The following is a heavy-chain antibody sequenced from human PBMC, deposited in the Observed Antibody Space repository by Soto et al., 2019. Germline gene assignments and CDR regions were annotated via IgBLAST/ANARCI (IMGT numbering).Heavy chain of an antibody. CDR2: IKEDGSEA. D-gene: IGHD3-16*01. V-gene: IGHV3-7*05. CDR3: ARDWGAPGRGSALGYYYHVGMDV. CDR1: GFTCSTYW. J-gene: IGHJ6*02. Sequence: EVQLVESGGGLVQPGGSLRLSCAASGFTCSTYWMNWVRQAPGKGLEWVANIKEDGSEAYYVDSVKGRFTISRDNAKNSLYLDMNSRRGEDTAVYYCARDWGAPGRGSALGYYYHVGMDVWGQGTTVTVPS.